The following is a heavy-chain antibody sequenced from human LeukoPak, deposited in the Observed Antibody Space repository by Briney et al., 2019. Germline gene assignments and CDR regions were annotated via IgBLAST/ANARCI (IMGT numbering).Heavy chain of an antibody. D-gene: IGHD3-3*01. V-gene: IGHV3-30-3*01. CDR2: ISYDGRDQ. J-gene: IGHJ3*02. CDR1: GFSLRGYA. Sequence: GGSLRLSCVASGFSLRGYAMHWVRQAPGKGGLEWVTMISYDGRDQYYADSVKGRFTISRDDSKNTLFLQMNSLRVEDTAVYHCARDSSITIFGPPIIAAFDIWGQGTMVTVSS. CDR3: ARDSSITIFGPPIIAAFDI.